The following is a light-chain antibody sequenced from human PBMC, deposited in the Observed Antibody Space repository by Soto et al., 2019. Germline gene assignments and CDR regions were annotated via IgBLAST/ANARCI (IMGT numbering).Light chain of an antibody. CDR2: ANT. Sequence: QSVLTQPPSVSGAPGQRVTISCTGSSSNIGAGHDVHWYQQIPETAPKLLVSANTNRPSRVPDRFSGSNSGTSASLSITGLQAEDEADYYCQSFDSSLDGWVFGGGTQLTVL. CDR3: QSFDSSLDGWV. J-gene: IGLJ3*02. CDR1: SSNIGAGHD. V-gene: IGLV1-40*01.